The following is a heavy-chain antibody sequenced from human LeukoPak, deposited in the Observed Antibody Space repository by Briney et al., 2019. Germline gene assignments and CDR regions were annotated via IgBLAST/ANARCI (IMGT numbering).Heavy chain of an antibody. D-gene: IGHD6-19*01. CDR3: ARAVAGTEGDYYYYYMDV. J-gene: IGHJ6*03. CDR1: GGSFSDYY. V-gene: IGHV4-34*01. CDR2: INHSEST. Sequence: PSETLSLTCAVYGGSFSDYYWSWIRQPPGKGLEWIGEINHSESTNHNPSLKSRVTISVDTSKNQFSLKLNSVTAADTALYYCARAVAGTEGDYYYYYMDVWGKGTTVTISS.